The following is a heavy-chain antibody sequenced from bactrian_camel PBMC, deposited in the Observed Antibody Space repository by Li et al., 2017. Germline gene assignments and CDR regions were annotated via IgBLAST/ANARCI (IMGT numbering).Heavy chain of an antibody. D-gene: IGHD5*01. Sequence: VQLVESGGGLVHPGGSLTLSCAASGFGFSLYYMSWVRQAPGKGLEWVAAINRGAGSATTYYADSVKGRFTVSRDNAKNTVYLLMNSLKPEDTAMYYCAATGDPSWTTGLRPTQYRYWCQGTQVTVS. CDR3: AATGDPSWTTGLRPTQYRY. CDR1: GFGFSLYY. CDR2: INRGAGSATT. J-gene: IGHJ4*01. V-gene: IGHV3S40*01.